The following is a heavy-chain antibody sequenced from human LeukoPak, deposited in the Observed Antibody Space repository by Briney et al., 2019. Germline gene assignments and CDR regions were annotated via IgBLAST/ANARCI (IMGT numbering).Heavy chain of an antibody. V-gene: IGHV3-23*01. CDR2: ITGSGGDT. CDR1: GFTFTTYP. CDR3: AKDETYS. J-gene: IGHJ4*02. Sequence: GGSLRLSCAASGFTFTTYPMNGARRAPGRGLEWVSAITGSGGDTYYADSVKGRFTISRDNSKNTLSLQMNSLRAEDTAVYYCAKDETYSWGQGTLVTVSS.